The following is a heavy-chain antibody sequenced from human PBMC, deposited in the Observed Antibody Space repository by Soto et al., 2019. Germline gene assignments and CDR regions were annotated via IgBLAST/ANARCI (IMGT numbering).Heavy chain of an antibody. Sequence: EVQLLESGGGLVQPGGSLRLSCAASGFTFNRFAMTWVRQAPGKGLEWVSTIGASGENTFYADSVKGRFTISRDNSGDTQFLQMNRLRAEDTALYYCAKLGYCSAGTCYLDYYNGLDDWGQGTTVTVSS. V-gene: IGHV3-23*01. J-gene: IGHJ6*02. CDR1: GFTFNRFA. CDR3: AKLGYCSAGTCYLDYYNGLDD. CDR2: IGASGENT. D-gene: IGHD2-15*01.